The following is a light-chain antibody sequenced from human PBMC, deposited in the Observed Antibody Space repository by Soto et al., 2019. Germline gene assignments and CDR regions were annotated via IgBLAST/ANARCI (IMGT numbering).Light chain of an antibody. J-gene: IGKJ5*01. CDR1: QSVRSGS. Sequence: EIVLTQSPGALSLSPGERATLSCRASQSVRSGSLAWYQQKPGQAPRLLIYGASSRATGVPDRFSGSGSGTDFTLTISRLEPEDFAVYYCQQYGRSLTFGQGTRLEIK. CDR2: GAS. V-gene: IGKV3-20*01. CDR3: QQYGRSLT.